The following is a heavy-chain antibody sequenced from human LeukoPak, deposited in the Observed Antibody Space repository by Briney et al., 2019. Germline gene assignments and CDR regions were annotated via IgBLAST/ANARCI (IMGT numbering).Heavy chain of an antibody. CDR2: IYYSGST. V-gene: IGHV4-59*01. Sequence: SETLSLTCTVSGGSISSYYWSWIRQPPGKGLEWIGYIYYSGSTNYNPSLKSRVTISVDTSKNQFSLKLSSVTAADTAVYYCARVLAAAGTRFWHNWFDPWGQGTLVTVSS. D-gene: IGHD6-13*01. CDR3: ARVLAAAGTRFWHNWFDP. J-gene: IGHJ5*02. CDR1: GGSISSYY.